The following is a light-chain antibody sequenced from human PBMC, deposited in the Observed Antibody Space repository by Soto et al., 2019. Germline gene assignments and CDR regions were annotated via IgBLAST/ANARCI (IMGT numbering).Light chain of an antibody. CDR3: VLYMGNGISV. CDR2: STN. Sequence: QTVVTQEPSFSVSPGGTVTLTCGLSSGSVSTSFYPSWYQQTPGQAPRTLIYSTNSRSSGVPDRFSGSILGNKAALTNTGAQADDESDYYCVLYMGNGISVFGGGTKLTVL. J-gene: IGLJ2*01. V-gene: IGLV8-61*01. CDR1: SGSVSTSFY.